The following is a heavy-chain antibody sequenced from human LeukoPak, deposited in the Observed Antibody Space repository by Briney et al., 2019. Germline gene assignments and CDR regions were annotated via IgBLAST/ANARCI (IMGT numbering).Heavy chain of an antibody. CDR1: GFTFSIYA. CDR2: ISTRGVTT. J-gene: IGHJ5*02. D-gene: IGHD3-16*01. CDR3: ARHRPGERRFDP. Sequence: GGSLRLSCAASGFTFSIYAMSWVRQAPGKGLEWVSGISTRGVTTYYAGSPKGRFTISRDNSKNTLYLQMNTLRTEDTAVYYCARHRPGERRFDPWGQGTLVTVSS. V-gene: IGHV3-23*01.